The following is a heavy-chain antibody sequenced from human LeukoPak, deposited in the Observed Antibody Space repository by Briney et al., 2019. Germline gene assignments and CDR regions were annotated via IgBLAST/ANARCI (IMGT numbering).Heavy chain of an antibody. CDR1: GFTFSNYA. Sequence: GGSLRLSCAASGFTFSNYAMHWVRQAPGKGLEWVAVISYDGSNKYYADSVKGRFTISRDNSKNTLYLQMNSLRAEDTAVYYCAKVLRGTGVGDFDYWGQGTLVTVSS. D-gene: IGHD1-1*01. J-gene: IGHJ4*02. V-gene: IGHV3-30-3*01. CDR2: ISYDGSNK. CDR3: AKVLRGTGVGDFDY.